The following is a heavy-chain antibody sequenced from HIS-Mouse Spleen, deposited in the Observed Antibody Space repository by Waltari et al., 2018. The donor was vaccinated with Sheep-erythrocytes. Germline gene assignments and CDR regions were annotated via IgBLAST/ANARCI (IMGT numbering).Heavy chain of an antibody. CDR2: IYYSGST. CDR1: GCSISSYY. Sequence: QVQLRESGPGLVKPSETLSLTCTVSGCSISSYYWSWIRQPPGKGLEWIGYIYYSGSTNYNPSLKSRVTISVDTSKNQFSLKLSSVTAADTAVYYCARVKLDAFDIWGQGTMVTVSS. V-gene: IGHV4-59*01. J-gene: IGHJ3*02. CDR3: ARVKLDAFDI.